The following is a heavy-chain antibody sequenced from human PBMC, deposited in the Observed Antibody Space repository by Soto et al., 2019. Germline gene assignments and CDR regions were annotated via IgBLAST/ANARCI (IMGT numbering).Heavy chain of an antibody. D-gene: IGHD1-26*01. J-gene: IGHJ4*02. Sequence: SETLSLTCTVSGGSIRNGDYYWGWIRQPPGKGLEWIGYVYYSGTTYSHPSLNSRVSISVDTSENQFSLRLTSVAAADTAVYYCVTVNLVGAAYYFDYWGPGTLVTVSS. CDR2: VYYSGTT. V-gene: IGHV4-30-4*02. CDR1: GGSIRNGDYY. CDR3: VTVNLVGAAYYFDY.